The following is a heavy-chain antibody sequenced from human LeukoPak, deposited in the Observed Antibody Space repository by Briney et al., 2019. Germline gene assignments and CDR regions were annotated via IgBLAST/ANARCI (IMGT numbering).Heavy chain of an antibody. CDR3: ARDDSSSYSTLGY. CDR1: GGSISSHY. J-gene: IGHJ4*02. V-gene: IGHV4-59*11. Sequence: SETLSLTCTVSGGSISSHYWSWIRQPPGKGLEWIGDIYYSGSTNYNPSLKSRVTISLDTSKNQFSLRLSSVTAADTAVYYCARDDSSSYSTLGYWGQGTLVTVSS. CDR2: IYYSGST. D-gene: IGHD3-22*01.